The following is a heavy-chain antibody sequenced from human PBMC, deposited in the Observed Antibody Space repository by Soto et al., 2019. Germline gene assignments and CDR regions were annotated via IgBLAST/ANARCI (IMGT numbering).Heavy chain of an antibody. J-gene: IGHJ6*02. CDR1: GGSLSPYY. V-gene: IGHV4-59*01. CDR2: IYYSGRT. Sequence: SETLSVTCIVSGGSLSPYYWSWIRQPPGKGLEWIGFIYYSGRTSYNPSLKSRVTISVDTSKNQFSLNLSSVTAADTAVYYCARDLRFQGHDYADYLGYGMDVWGQGTTVTVSS. D-gene: IGHD4-17*01. CDR3: ARDLRFQGHDYADYLGYGMDV.